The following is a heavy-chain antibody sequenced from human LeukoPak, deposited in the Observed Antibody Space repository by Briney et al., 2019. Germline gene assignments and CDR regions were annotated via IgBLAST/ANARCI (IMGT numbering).Heavy chain of an antibody. V-gene: IGHV3-7*05. CDR3: ARDVSGSLDY. CDR1: GFMFTTYW. Sequence: GGSLRLSCAASGFMFTTYWMAWVRQAPGKGPEWVANIKQDGIVKNYVDSVKGRFTISRDNAKNSLYLQMNSLRVDDTAVYYCARDVSGSLDYWGQGTLVTASS. CDR2: IKQDGIVK. D-gene: IGHD2-15*01. J-gene: IGHJ4*02.